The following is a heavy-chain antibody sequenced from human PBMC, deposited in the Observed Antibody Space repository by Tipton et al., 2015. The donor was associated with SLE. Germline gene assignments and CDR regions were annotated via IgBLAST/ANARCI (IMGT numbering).Heavy chain of an antibody. Sequence: LRLSCTVSGGSISSYYWSWIRQPPGKGLEWIGYIYYSGSTNYNPSLKSRVTISVDTSKNQFSLKLSSVTAADTAAYYCARRRECGSCPEAYAYYYGMDVWGQGTTVTVSS. V-gene: IGHV4-59*12. D-gene: IGHD2-2*01. CDR1: GGSISSYY. CDR3: ARRRECGSCPEAYAYYYGMDV. J-gene: IGHJ6*02. CDR2: IYYSGST.